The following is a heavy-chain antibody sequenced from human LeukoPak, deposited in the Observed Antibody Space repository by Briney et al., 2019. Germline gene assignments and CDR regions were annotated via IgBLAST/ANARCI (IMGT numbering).Heavy chain of an antibody. CDR2: ISSSSSTI. D-gene: IGHD4-11*01. CDR1: GFTLSSYS. V-gene: IGHV3-48*01. Sequence: GGSLRLSCAASGFTLSSYSMNWVRQAPGKGLEWVSYISSSSSTIYYADSVKGRFTISRDNAMNSLYLQMNSLRAEDTAVYYCARDLTTVTNWGQGTLVTVSS. CDR3: ARDLTTVTN. J-gene: IGHJ4*02.